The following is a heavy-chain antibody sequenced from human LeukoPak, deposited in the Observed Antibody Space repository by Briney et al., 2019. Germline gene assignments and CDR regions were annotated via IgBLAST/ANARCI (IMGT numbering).Heavy chain of an antibody. CDR1: GGSISSYY. CDR2: IYYSGST. J-gene: IGHJ3*02. CDR3: ARNEYYYDSSGYYRPHDAFDI. Sequence: SETLSLTCTVSGGSISSYYWSWIRQPPGKGLEWIGYIYYSGSTNYNPSLKSRVTISVDTSKNQFSLKLSSVTAADTAVYYCARNEYYYDSSGYYRPHDAFDIWGQGTMVTVSS. D-gene: IGHD3-22*01. V-gene: IGHV4-59*01.